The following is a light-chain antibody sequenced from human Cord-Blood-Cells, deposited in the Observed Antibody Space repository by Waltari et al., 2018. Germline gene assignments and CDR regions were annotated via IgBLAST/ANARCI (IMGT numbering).Light chain of an antibody. CDR2: ERS. J-gene: IGLJ2*01. CDR3: CSYAGSSTLV. Sequence: QSALTQPASVYGSPGQSIPIYCTGTSSAVGSYNLVSWYQQHPGEAPTHMIYERSKRPSGVSNLFAGSKSGNTASVTISGRQAEYEADYYCCSYAGSSTLVFGGGTKLTVL. V-gene: IGLV2-23*01. CDR1: SSAVGSYNL.